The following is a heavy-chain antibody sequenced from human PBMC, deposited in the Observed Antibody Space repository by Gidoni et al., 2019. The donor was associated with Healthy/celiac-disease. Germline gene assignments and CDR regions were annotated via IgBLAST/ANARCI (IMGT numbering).Heavy chain of an antibody. CDR1: GYTSTGYY. D-gene: IGHD2-2*01. CDR3: ARGGGVVVVPAAERPAYYYYGMDV. Sequence: QVLLVQSGAEVKKPGASVKDSCKASGYTSTGYYMHCVRQSPGQGFEWMGWINPNSGGTNYAQKFQGWVTMTRDTSISTAYMEQSRLRSDDTAVYYCARGGGVVVVPAAERPAYYYYGMDVWGQGTTVTVSS. V-gene: IGHV1-2*04. CDR2: INPNSGGT. J-gene: IGHJ6*02.